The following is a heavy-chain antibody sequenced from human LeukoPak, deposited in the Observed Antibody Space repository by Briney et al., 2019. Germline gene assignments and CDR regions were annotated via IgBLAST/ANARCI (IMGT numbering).Heavy chain of an antibody. J-gene: IGHJ5*02. CDR1: GFTFSDYY. Sequence: GSLRLSCAASGFTFSDYYWSWVRQPAGKGLEWIGRIYTSGSTNYNPSLKSRVTMSVDTSKNQFSLKLSSVTAADTAVYYCARSSSSGFDPWGQGTLVTVSS. V-gene: IGHV4-4*07. CDR3: ARSSSSGFDP. CDR2: IYTSGST. D-gene: IGHD6-13*01.